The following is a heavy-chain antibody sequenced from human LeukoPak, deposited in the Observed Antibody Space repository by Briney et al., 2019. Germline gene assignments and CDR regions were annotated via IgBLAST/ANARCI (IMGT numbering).Heavy chain of an antibody. CDR3: AKSYDSGGYEYFQH. J-gene: IGHJ1*01. D-gene: IGHD3-22*01. CDR2: MESNTGAS. CDR1: GYTFTGYY. V-gene: IGHV1-2*02. Sequence: ASVKVSCKASGYTFTGYYMHWVRQAPGQGLEWMGWMESNTGASNSAQKFQGRVTLTRDTSISTAYMELSRLRSDDTAVYYCAKSYDSGGYEYFQHCGQGTLVTVSS.